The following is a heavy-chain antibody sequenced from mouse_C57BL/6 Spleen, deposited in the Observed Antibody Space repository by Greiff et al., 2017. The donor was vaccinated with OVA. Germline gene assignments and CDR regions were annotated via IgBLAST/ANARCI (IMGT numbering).Heavy chain of an antibody. CDR3: ARDQGYYEGYYFDY. CDR1: GFTFSDYY. J-gene: IGHJ2*01. Sequence: EVKLMESEGGLVQPGSSMKLSCTASGFTFSDYYMAWVRQVPEKGLEWVANINYDGSSTYYLDSLKSRFIISRDNAKNILYLQMSSLKSEDTATYYCARDQGYYEGYYFDYWGQGTTLTVSS. CDR2: INYDGSST. D-gene: IGHD2-3*01. V-gene: IGHV5-16*01.